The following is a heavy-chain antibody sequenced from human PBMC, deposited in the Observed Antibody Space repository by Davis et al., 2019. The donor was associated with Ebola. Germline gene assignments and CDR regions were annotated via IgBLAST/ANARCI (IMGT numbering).Heavy chain of an antibody. CDR3: ARGYCSGGSCYSAY. CDR1: GFTFSDYY. J-gene: IGHJ4*02. V-gene: IGHV3-11*01. D-gene: IGHD2-15*01. CDR2: ISSSGSTI. Sequence: PAGSLTLSCAASGFTFSDYYMSWIRQAPGKGLEWVSYISSSGSTIYYADSVKGRFTISRDNAKNSLYLQMNSLRAEDTAVYYCARGYCSGGSCYSAYWGQGTLVTVSS.